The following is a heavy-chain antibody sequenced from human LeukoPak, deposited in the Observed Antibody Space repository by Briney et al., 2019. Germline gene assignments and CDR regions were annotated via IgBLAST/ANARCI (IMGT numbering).Heavy chain of an antibody. V-gene: IGHV1-46*01. CDR3: ARDNSVGDTAWWFDP. J-gene: IGHJ5*02. Sequence: GASVTVSCTASGYTFTIYYMHWVRQAPGQGLEWMGIINPSGGSTSYAQKFQGRVTMTRDMSTSTDYMELSSLRSEDTAVYYCARDNSVGDTAWWFDPWGQGTLVTVSS. CDR1: GYTFTIYY. CDR2: INPSGGST. D-gene: IGHD1-26*01.